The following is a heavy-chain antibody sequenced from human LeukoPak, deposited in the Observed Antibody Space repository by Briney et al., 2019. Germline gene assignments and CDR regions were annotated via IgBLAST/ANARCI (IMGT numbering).Heavy chain of an antibody. CDR1: GGSISSYY. Sequence: SETLSLTCTVSGGSISSYYWSWIRQPAGKGLEWIGRIYTSGSTNYNPSLKSRVTMSLDTSKNQFSLKLSSVTAADTAVYYCARDPYGDYVAGYYFDYWGQGTLVTVSS. CDR2: IYTSGST. J-gene: IGHJ4*02. CDR3: ARDPYGDYVAGYYFDY. V-gene: IGHV4-4*07. D-gene: IGHD4-17*01.